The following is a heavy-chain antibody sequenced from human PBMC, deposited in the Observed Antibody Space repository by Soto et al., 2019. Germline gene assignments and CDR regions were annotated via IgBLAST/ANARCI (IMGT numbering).Heavy chain of an antibody. CDR3: APLSVSLSGPYGIHV. J-gene: IGHJ6*02. V-gene: IGHV4-39*01. Sequence: SETLSLTCSVSGYPVTSSDYYWAWIRQPPGKGLEWIGSMFYSGLTYYNPSLKSRVTLSVDTSKNQFSVRLNSVTAADTAVYYCAPLSVSLSGPYGIHVWGQGTKVTVSS. D-gene: IGHD2-15*01. CDR2: MFYSGLT. CDR1: GYPVTSSDYY.